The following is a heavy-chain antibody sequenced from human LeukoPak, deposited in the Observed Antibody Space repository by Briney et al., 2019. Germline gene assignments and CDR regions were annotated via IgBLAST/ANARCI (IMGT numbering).Heavy chain of an antibody. Sequence: ASVKVSCKASGYTFTRYGITWVRQAPGQGLEWMGWISAYYGNTNYAQKFQGRLTVTTDTSTNTAYMELRSLRPDDTAVYYCARDFFHGHCSGLTCFLLDSWGQGSLVTVSS. V-gene: IGHV1-18*01. J-gene: IGHJ4*02. CDR1: GYTFTRYG. D-gene: IGHD2-15*01. CDR2: ISAYYGNT. CDR3: ARDFFHGHCSGLTCFLLDS.